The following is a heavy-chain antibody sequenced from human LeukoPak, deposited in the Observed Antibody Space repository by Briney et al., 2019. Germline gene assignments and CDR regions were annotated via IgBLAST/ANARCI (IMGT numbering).Heavy chain of an antibody. J-gene: IGHJ4*02. CDR3: ARRSAARYY. CDR1: GGSIRSSSYD. V-gene: IGHV4-39*01. D-gene: IGHD6-6*01. CDR2: IYYSGST. Sequence: PSETLSLTCAVSGGSIRSSSYDWGWIRQPPGKGLEWIGSIYYSGSTYYNPSLKSRVTISVDTSKNQFSLKLSSVTAADTAVYCCARRSAARYYWGQGTLVTVSS.